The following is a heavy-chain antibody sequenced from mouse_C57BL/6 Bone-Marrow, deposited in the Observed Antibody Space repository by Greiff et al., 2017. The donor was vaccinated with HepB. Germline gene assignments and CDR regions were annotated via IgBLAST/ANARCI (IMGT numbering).Heavy chain of an antibody. D-gene: IGHD1-1*01. CDR3: ARGNYYGSSLYWYFDV. V-gene: IGHV1-63*01. Sequence: QVQLQQSGAELVRPGPSVKMSCKASGYTFTNYWIGWVKQRPGHGLEWIGDIYPGGGYTNYNEKFKGKATLTADKSSSTAYMQFSSLTSEDSAIYYCARGNYYGSSLYWYFDVWGTGTTVTVSS. CDR2: IYPGGGYT. CDR1: GYTFTNYW. J-gene: IGHJ1*03.